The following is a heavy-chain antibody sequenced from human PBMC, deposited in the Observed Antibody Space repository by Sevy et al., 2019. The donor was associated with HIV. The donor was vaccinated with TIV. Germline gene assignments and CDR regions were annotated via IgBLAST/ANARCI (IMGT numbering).Heavy chain of an antibody. Sequence: ASVKVSCKASGYTFTNHGISWARQAPGRGLEWMGWINPHNGNTKYAQKLQGRVTMTTDTSTNTAYMEVRSLRSDDTAVYYCAREGTLVTMIIWGQGTLVTVSS. CDR2: INPHNGNT. CDR3: AREGTLVTMII. V-gene: IGHV1-18*01. J-gene: IGHJ4*02. D-gene: IGHD3-22*01. CDR1: GYTFTNHG.